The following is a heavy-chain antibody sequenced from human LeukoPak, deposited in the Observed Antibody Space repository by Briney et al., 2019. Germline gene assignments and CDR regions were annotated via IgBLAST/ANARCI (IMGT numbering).Heavy chain of an antibody. CDR1: GGSFSGYY. CDR2: INHSGST. Sequence: SETLSLTCAVYGGSFSGYYWSWIRQPPGKGLEWIGEINHSGSTNYSPSLKSRVTISVDTSKNQFSLKLSSVTAADTAVYYCARGIAVAGTSWDYWGQGTLVTVSS. CDR3: ARGIAVAGTSWDY. V-gene: IGHV4-34*01. D-gene: IGHD6-19*01. J-gene: IGHJ4*02.